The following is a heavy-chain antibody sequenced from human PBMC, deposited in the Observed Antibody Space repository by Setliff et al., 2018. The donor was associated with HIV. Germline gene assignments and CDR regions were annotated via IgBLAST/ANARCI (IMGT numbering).Heavy chain of an antibody. D-gene: IGHD5-12*01. CDR2: IYYSGST. V-gene: IGHV4-31*03. CDR3: ARGLVVVTDSDYDTNYYYYYYMDV. J-gene: IGHJ6*03. CDR1: GGSFSGYY. Sequence: PSETLSLTCSVSGGSFSGYYWSWIRQHPGKGLEWIGYIYYSGSTYYNPSLKSRVTISIDTSKNQFSLKLSSVTAADTAVYYCARGLVVVTDSDYDTNYYYYYYMDVWGKGTTVTVSS.